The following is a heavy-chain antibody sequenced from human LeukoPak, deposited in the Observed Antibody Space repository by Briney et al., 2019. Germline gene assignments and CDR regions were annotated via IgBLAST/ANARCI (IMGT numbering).Heavy chain of an antibody. CDR2: ISWNSGSI. V-gene: IGHV3-9*01. Sequence: GGSLRLSCAASGFTFDDYAMHWVRQAPGKGLEWVSGISWNSGSIGCADSVKGRFTISRDNAKNSLYLQMNSLRAEDTALYYCAKDYYYDRSYAFDIWGQGTMVTVSS. J-gene: IGHJ3*02. D-gene: IGHD3-22*01. CDR1: GFTFDDYA. CDR3: AKDYYYDRSYAFDI.